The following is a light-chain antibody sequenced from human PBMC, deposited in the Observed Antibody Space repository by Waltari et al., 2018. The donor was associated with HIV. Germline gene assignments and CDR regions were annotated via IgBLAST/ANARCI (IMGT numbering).Light chain of an antibody. J-gene: IGKJ2*01. CDR2: GPS. Sequence: EIVLTQSPGTLSLSPGERATLSCRASQSVSSIYLAWYQQKPGQAPRLLIYGPSSRATGIPDRFSGSGSGTDFTLTINRLEPEDFAVYYCQQYVRSPRLYTFGQGTKLEIK. CDR3: QQYVRSPRLYT. V-gene: IGKV3-20*01. CDR1: QSVSSIY.